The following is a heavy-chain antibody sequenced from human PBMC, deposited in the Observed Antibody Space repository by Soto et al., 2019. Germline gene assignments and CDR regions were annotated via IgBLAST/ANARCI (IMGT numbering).Heavy chain of an antibody. D-gene: IGHD3-10*01. CDR2: ISSSSSTI. CDR3: ARGNSGAGVRGVIIKAFAPSYYYYMDV. CDR1: GFTFSSYS. Sequence: GSLRLSCAASGFTFSSYSMYWVRQAPGKGLEWVSYISSSSSTIYYADSVKGRFTISRDNAKNSLYLQMNSLRSEDTAVYYCARGNSGAGVRGVIIKAFAPSYYYYMDVWGKGTTVTVSS. V-gene: IGHV3-48*01. J-gene: IGHJ6*03.